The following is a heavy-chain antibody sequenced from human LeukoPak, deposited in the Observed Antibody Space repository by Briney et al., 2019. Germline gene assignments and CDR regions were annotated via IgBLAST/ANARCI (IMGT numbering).Heavy chain of an antibody. J-gene: IGHJ3*01. CDR1: GLTFSNVW. V-gene: IGHV3-74*01. D-gene: IGHD2-21*01. Sequence: GGSLRLSCEVSGLTFSNVWMHWVRQTPGQGLVWVCRINTAGSTVYADPVKGRFTISRDNAKNMVYLQMNSLRTEDTAVYYCASFRDTDNWGRGTMDTVSS. CDR3: ASFRDTDN. CDR2: INTAGST.